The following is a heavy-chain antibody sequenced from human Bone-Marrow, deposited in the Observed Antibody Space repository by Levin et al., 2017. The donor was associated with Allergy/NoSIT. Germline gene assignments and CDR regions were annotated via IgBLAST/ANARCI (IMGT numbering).Heavy chain of an antibody. D-gene: IGHD3-9*01. CDR2: IYWDGEK. Sequence: KLSGPTLVKPTQTLTLTCTYSGFSFSASGVGVGWIRQPPRKALEWLALIYWDGEKRYSPSLKGRLTISKATSKNQVVLTMTNMDPVDTATYYCGHHRILLGNHRGAFDSWGQGALVTVSS. V-gene: IGHV2-5*02. CDR1: GFSFSASGVG. CDR3: GHHRILLGNHRGAFDS. J-gene: IGHJ4*02.